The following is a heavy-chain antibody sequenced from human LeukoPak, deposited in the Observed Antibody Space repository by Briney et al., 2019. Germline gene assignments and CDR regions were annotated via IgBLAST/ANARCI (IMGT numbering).Heavy chain of an antibody. Sequence: GASVKVSCKASGYTFTSYDINWARQATGQGLEWMGWMNPNSGNTGYAQKFQGRVTITRNTSISTAYMELSSLRSEDTAVYYCARGNPYYDFWSGHYYYYYMDVWGKGTTVTVSS. CDR2: MNPNSGNT. D-gene: IGHD3-3*01. CDR3: ARGNPYYDFWSGHYYYYYMDV. J-gene: IGHJ6*03. CDR1: GYTFTSYD. V-gene: IGHV1-8*03.